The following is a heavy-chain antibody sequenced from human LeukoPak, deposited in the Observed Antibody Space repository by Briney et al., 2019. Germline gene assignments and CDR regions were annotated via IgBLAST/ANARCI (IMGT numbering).Heavy chain of an antibody. V-gene: IGHV4-59*01. CDR2: IYYSGST. CDR3: ARDLGSGSYRNYYYGMDV. J-gene: IGHJ6*02. D-gene: IGHD3-10*01. CDR1: GGSISSYY. Sequence: SETLSLTCTVSGGSISSYYWSWIRQPPGKGLEWIGYIYYSGSTNYNPSLKSRVTISVGTSKNQFSLKLSSVTAADTAVYYCARDLGSGSYRNYYYGMDVWGQGTTVTVSS.